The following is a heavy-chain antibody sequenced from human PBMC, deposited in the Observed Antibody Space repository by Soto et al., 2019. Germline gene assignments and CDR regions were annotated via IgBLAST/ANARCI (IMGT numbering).Heavy chain of an antibody. CDR3: ARLVLHDYDNSGFWIY. Sequence: ASVNVSCQASGFTSFSFAFHWVRQAPGQGPEWLGWINGGVDGTIYAQKFQGRFTISRDNADNSLYLHMDSLRVEDTAVYYCARLVLHDYDNSGFWIYWGQGAPVTVSS. D-gene: IGHD3-22*01. V-gene: IGHV1-3*01. J-gene: IGHJ4*02. CDR1: GFTSFSFA. CDR2: INGGVDGT.